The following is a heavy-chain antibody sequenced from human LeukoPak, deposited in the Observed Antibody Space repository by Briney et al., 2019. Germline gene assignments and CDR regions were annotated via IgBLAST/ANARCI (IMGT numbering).Heavy chain of an antibody. CDR3: ARGAVRGVIAEAFDI. V-gene: IGHV5-51*01. CDR1: GYTFGTYW. D-gene: IGHD3-10*01. Sequence: GESLKISCQLSGYTFGTYWIGWVRQMPGKGLEWMGIIHLRDSLTYYSPSYRGQVIISDDKSITTAYLQWNSLRASDTAMYYCARGAVRGVIAEAFDIWGQGTMVTVSS. J-gene: IGHJ3*02. CDR2: IHLRDSLT.